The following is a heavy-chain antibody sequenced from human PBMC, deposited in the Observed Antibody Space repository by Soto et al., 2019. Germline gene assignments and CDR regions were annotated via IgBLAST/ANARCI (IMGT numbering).Heavy chain of an antibody. V-gene: IGHV4-34*01. CDR3: ARGKPNYCSGGSCPPLGYYYYGMDV. Sequence: PSETLSLTCAVYGGSFSGYYWSWIRQPPGKGQEWIGEINHSGSTNYNPSLKSRVTISVDTSKNQFSLKLSSVTAADTAVYYCARGKPNYCSGGSCPPLGYYYYGMDVWGQGTTVTVSS. J-gene: IGHJ6*02. CDR1: GGSFSGYY. D-gene: IGHD2-15*01. CDR2: INHSGST.